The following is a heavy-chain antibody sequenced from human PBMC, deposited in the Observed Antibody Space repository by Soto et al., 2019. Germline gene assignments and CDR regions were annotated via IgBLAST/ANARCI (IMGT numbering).Heavy chain of an antibody. CDR1: GYTFTNND. J-gene: IGHJ5*02. Sequence: ASVKVSCKASGYTFTNNDVSWLRQATGQGLEWMGWMNPGSGYTGYAQKFQGRVTMTRDISIATAYMELSSLRSDDTAIYYCATMATFGSLNWFDPWGQGTLVTVSS. CDR2: MNPGSGYT. CDR3: ATMATFGSLNWFDP. V-gene: IGHV1-8*01. D-gene: IGHD3-10*01.